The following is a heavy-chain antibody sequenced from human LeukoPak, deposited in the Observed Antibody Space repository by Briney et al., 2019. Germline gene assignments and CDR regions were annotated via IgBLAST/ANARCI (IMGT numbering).Heavy chain of an antibody. J-gene: IGHJ1*01. CDR2: IYYSGST. D-gene: IGHD3/OR15-3a*01. V-gene: IGHV4-59*01. CDR1: GGSISSYY. CDR3: ARGWTSRIEGLDFRH. Sequence: SETLSLTCTVSGGSISSYYWSWIRQPPGKGLEWIGYIYYSGSTNYNPSLKSRVTISVDTSKNQFSLKLSSVTAADTAVYYCARGWTSRIEGLDFRHWGQGTLVTVSS.